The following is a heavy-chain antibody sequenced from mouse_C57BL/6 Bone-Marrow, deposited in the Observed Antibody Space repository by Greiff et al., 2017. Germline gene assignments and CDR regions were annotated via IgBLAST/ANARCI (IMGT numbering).Heavy chain of an antibody. J-gene: IGHJ4*01. Sequence: EVKLMESGGGLVKPGGSLKLSCAASGFTFSDYGMHWVRQAPEKGLEWVAYISSGSSTIYYADTVKGRFTISRDNAKNTLFLQMTSLRSEDTAMYYCARNSNWDDAMDYWGQGTSVTVSS. V-gene: IGHV5-17*01. CDR3: ARNSNWDDAMDY. CDR1: GFTFSDYG. CDR2: ISSGSSTI. D-gene: IGHD4-1*01.